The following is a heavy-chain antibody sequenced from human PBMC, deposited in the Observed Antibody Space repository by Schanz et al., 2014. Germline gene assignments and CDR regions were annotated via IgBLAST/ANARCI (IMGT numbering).Heavy chain of an antibody. CDR3: ARVVLRGVLDH. Sequence: QVQLVESGGGVVQPGGSLRLSCATSGFTFRNYGMHWVRQAPGKGLEWVAFIRNDGSNKYYADSVKGRFIISRDNSKNTLYLQMNSLRAEDTAVYFCARVVLRGVLDHWGQGALVTVSS. CDR2: IRNDGSNK. V-gene: IGHV3-30*02. J-gene: IGHJ4*02. CDR1: GFTFRNYG. D-gene: IGHD3-10*01.